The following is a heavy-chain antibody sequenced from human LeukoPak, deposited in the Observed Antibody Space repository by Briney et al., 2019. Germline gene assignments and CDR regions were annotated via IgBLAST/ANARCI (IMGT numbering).Heavy chain of an antibody. CDR1: GFTFSSYA. V-gene: IGHV3-30-3*01. J-gene: IGHJ4*02. CDR3: ARDMGSGSYLDY. CDR2: ISYDGGNK. Sequence: PGRSLRLSCAASGFTFSSYAMHWVRQAPGKGLEWVAIISYDGGNKYYADSVKGRFTISRGNSKNTLYLQMDSLRAEDTAVYYCARDMGSGSYLDYWGQGTLVTVSS. D-gene: IGHD3-10*01.